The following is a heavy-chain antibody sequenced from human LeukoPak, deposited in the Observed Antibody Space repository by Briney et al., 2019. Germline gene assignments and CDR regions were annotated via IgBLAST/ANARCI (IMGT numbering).Heavy chain of an antibody. CDR3: SRDRGGGDIYFDY. CDR2: ISRSGATI. CDR1: GFTFSSYG. D-gene: IGHD2-21*02. J-gene: IGHJ4*02. V-gene: IGHV3-48*03. Sequence: GGSLRLSCAASGFTFSSYGMNWVRQAPGKGPEWISYISRSGATIYYADSVKGRFTISRDNAKNSLYLQMSSLGAEDTAIYYCSRDRGGGDIYFDYWGQETLVTVSS.